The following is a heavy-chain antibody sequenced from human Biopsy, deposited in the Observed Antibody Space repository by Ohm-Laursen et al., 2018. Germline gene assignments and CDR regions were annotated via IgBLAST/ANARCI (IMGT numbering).Heavy chain of an antibody. J-gene: IGHJ2*01. Sequence: TLSLTCNVSGGSIRGSTYYWGWIRQTPGKGLEWIGSVYFSGNTYYNPSLGGRVTISVDTSKNQFSLRLRSVIPADTAIYYCARDRGYYSDRTVPGYFDLWGRGTLVTVSS. CDR3: ARDRGYYSDRTVPGYFDL. D-gene: IGHD3-22*01. CDR2: VYFSGNT. V-gene: IGHV4-39*07. CDR1: GGSIRGSTYY.